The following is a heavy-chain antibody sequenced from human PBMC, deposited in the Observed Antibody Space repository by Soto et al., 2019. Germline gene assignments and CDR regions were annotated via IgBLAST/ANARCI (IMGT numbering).Heavy chain of an antibody. D-gene: IGHD2-15*01. CDR1: GFTFSNYA. V-gene: IGHV3-23*01. CDR3: AKGSDGGRPYYFDS. J-gene: IGHJ4*02. Sequence: GGSLRLSCAASGFTFSNYAMSWVRQAPGKGLEWVSAINDVGRSTYSADSVKGRFTIPRDNSKNTLSLQMNSLRAEDTAIYYCAKGSDGGRPYYFDSWGLGTLVTVSS. CDR2: INDVGRST.